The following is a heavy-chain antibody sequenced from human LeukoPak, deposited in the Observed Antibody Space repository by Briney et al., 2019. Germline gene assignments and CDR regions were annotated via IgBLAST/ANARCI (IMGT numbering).Heavy chain of an antibody. Sequence: GGSLRLSCAASGFTFSTYTMNWVRQAPGKGLEWVSSISSRSSYIYYADSVKGRFTISRDNSKNTLYLQMNSLRAEDTAVYYCARVTSGSSYRPFDYWGQGTLVTVSS. CDR2: ISSRSSYI. V-gene: IGHV3-21*01. CDR1: GFTFSTYT. D-gene: IGHD3-10*01. CDR3: ARVTSGSSYRPFDY. J-gene: IGHJ4*02.